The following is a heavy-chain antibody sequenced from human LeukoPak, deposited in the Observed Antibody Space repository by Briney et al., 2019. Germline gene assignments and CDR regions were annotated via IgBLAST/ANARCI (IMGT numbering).Heavy chain of an antibody. CDR2: ISAQNGAI. CDR3: ARDLGVGRFDP. Sequence: ASVKVSCKTFGYTFTSCGIIWVRQAPGLGLEWMGWISAQNGAIDYAQKFQGRVTLTTDTFTSTAYMELRSLRSDDTAMYYCARDLGVGRFDPWGQGTLVTVSS. D-gene: IGHD2-8*01. V-gene: IGHV1-18*01. J-gene: IGHJ5*02. CDR1: GYTFTSCG.